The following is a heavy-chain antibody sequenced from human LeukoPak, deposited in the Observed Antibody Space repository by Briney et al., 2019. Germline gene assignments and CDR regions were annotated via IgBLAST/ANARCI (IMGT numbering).Heavy chain of an antibody. CDR3: AKCQAPYDILTGSFY. D-gene: IGHD3-9*01. Sequence: GGSLRLSCAASGSTFSNYGLHWVRQAPGKGLEWVAFIRYDGSNKYYVESVKGRFTISRDNSKNTLYLEMNSLRAEDTAVYYCAKCQAPYDILTGSFYWGQGTLVTVSS. J-gene: IGHJ4*02. CDR2: IRYDGSNK. CDR1: GSTFSNYG. V-gene: IGHV3-30*02.